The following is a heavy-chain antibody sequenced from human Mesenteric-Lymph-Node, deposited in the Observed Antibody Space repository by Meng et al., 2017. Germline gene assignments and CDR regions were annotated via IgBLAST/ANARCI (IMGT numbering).Heavy chain of an antibody. CDR2: INTKTGNP. CDR1: ASTFSNYD. V-gene: IGHV7-4-1*02. CDR3: ATTGGGFDY. D-gene: IGHD2-8*02. Sequence: HLVQSGFELRKPGASVKVSCMASASTFSNYDINWVRQAPGQGLEWMGWINTKTGNPTYAQGFTGRFVFSLDTSVSTTHLHISTLTPEDTAAYYCATTGGGFDYWGQGTLVTVSS. J-gene: IGHJ4*02.